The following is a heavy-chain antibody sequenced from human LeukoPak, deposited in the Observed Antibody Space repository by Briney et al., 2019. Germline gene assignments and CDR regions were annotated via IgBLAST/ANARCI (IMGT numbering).Heavy chain of an antibody. J-gene: IGHJ4*02. CDR2: ISSSSSYI. CDR3: ARDRYSSSLPLDY. Sequence: GGSLRLSCAASGFTISNNYMNWVRQAPGKGLEWVSSISSSSSYIYYADSVKGRFTISRDNAKNSLYLQMNSLRAEDTAVYYCARDRYSSSLPLDYWGQGTLVTVSS. V-gene: IGHV3-21*01. D-gene: IGHD6-6*01. CDR1: GFTISNNY.